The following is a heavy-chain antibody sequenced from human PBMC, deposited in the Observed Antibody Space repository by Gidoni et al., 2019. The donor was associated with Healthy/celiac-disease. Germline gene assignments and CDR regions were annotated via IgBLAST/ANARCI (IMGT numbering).Heavy chain of an antibody. CDR1: GFTVSSNY. CDR2: IYSGGST. V-gene: IGHV3-66*02. D-gene: IGHD2-2*01. Sequence: EVQLVESGGGLVQPGGSLRLSCAASGFTVSSNYMSWVRQAPGKGLEWVSVIYSGGSTYYADSVKGRFTISRDNSKNTLYLQMNSLRAEDTAVYYCARDGDIVVVPAAPYYYYYGMDVWGQGTTVTVSS. CDR3: ARDGDIVVVPAAPYYYYYGMDV. J-gene: IGHJ6*02.